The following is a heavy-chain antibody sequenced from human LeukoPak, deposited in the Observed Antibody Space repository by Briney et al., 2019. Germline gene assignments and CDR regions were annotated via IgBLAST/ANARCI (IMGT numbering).Heavy chain of an antibody. Sequence: EASVKVSCKASGYTFTGYYMHWVRQAPGQGLEWMGWINPNSGGTNYAQKFQGRVTMTRDTSISTAYMELSRLRSDDTAVYYCARIFPHGDYTAMVTPAFDIWGQGTMVTVSS. V-gene: IGHV1-2*02. J-gene: IGHJ3*02. CDR2: INPNSGGT. D-gene: IGHD5-18*01. CDR3: ARIFPHGDYTAMVTPAFDI. CDR1: GYTFTGYY.